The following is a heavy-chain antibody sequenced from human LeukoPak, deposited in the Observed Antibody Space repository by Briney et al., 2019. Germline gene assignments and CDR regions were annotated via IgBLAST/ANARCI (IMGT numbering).Heavy chain of an antibody. CDR1: GFTFSSYA. D-gene: IGHD3-9*01. J-gene: IGHJ4*02. CDR3: AKTAYYDILTGYYLAYFDY. CDR2: ISGSGGST. V-gene: IGHV3-23*01. Sequence: GGSLRLSCAASGFTFSSYAMSWVRQAPGKGLEWVSAISGSGGSTYYADSVKRRFTISRDNSKNTLYLQMNSLRAEDTAVYYCAKTAYYDILTGYYLAYFDYWGQGTLVTVSS.